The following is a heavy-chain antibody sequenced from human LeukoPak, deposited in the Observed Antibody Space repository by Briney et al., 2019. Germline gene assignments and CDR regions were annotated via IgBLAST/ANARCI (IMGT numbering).Heavy chain of an antibody. CDR1: GYTFTGYY. Sequence: GASVKVSCKSSGYTFTGYYMHWVRQAPGQGLEWMGLINPNSGGTNYAQKFQGRVTMTRDTPISTAYMELSRLRSDDTAVYYCARDGQGGSSGWYVGYYYYYYMDVWGKGTTVTVSS. CDR2: INPNSGGT. J-gene: IGHJ6*03. CDR3: ARDGQGGSSGWYVGYYYYYYMDV. D-gene: IGHD6-19*01. V-gene: IGHV1-2*02.